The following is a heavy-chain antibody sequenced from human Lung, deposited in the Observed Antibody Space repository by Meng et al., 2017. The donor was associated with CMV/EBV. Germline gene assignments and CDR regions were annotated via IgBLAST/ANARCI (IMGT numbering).Heavy chain of an antibody. CDR3: ATVGWTRTIDY. CDR2: MNPNSGNT. CDR1: GYTFTSYD. J-gene: IGHJ4*02. V-gene: IGHV1-8*01. Sequence: SXXVSCKASGYTFTSYDINWVRQATGQGLEWMGWMNPNSGNTGYAQKFQGRVTMTRNTSISTAYMELSSLRSEDTAVYYRATVGWTRTIDYWGQGTLVTVSS. D-gene: IGHD1-26*01.